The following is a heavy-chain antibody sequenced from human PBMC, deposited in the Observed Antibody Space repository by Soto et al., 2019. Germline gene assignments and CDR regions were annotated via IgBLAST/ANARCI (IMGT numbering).Heavy chain of an antibody. V-gene: IGHV1-69*13. CDR3: ARVTRNWFDP. CDR1: GYTLTISG. J-gene: IGHJ5*02. Sequence: SVKVSCKASGYTLTISGISCVRQAPGQGLEWMGWISPNFGAANYAQTFQGRVTITADESTSTAYMELSSLRSEDTAVYYCARVTRNWFDPWGQGTLVTVSS. CDR2: ISPNFGAA.